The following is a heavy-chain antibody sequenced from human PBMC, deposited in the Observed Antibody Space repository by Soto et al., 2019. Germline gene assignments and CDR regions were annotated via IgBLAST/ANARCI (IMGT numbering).Heavy chain of an antibody. CDR3: ARFDYGDYDLKGGLDY. D-gene: IGHD4-17*01. J-gene: IGHJ4*02. CDR1: GYTFTSYG. Sequence: QVQLVQSGAEVKKPGASVKVSCKASGYTFTSYGISWVRQAPGQGLEWMGWISAYNGNTNYAQKLQGRVTMTTDTSTSTAYMQLRSLRSDDTAVYYCARFDYGDYDLKGGLDYWGQGTLVTVSS. V-gene: IGHV1-18*01. CDR2: ISAYNGNT.